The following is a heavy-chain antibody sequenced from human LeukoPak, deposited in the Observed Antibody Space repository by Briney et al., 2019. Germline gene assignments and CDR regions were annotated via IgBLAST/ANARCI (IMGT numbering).Heavy chain of an antibody. Sequence: RSSETLSLTCTVSGGSISSSSYYWGWIRQPPGKGLEWIGSIYYSGSTYCNPSLKSRVTISVDTSKNQFSLKLSSVTAADTAVYYCARHATEMATIDYYYYMDVWGKGTTVTVSS. J-gene: IGHJ6*03. D-gene: IGHD5-24*01. CDR3: ARHATEMATIDYYYYMDV. CDR1: GGSISSSSYY. V-gene: IGHV4-39*01. CDR2: IYYSGST.